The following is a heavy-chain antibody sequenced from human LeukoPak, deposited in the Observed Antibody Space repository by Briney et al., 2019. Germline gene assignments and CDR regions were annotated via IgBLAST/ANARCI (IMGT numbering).Heavy chain of an antibody. D-gene: IGHD2-2*01. J-gene: IGHJ3*02. V-gene: IGHV3-21*01. Sequence: GGSLRLPCAASGFTFSSYSMNWVRQAPGKGLEWVSSISSSSSYIYYADSVKGRFTISRDNAKNSLYLQMNSLRAEDTAVYYCARDRGRPAANDAFDIWGQGTMVTVSS. CDR1: GFTFSSYS. CDR2: ISSSSSYI. CDR3: ARDRGRPAANDAFDI.